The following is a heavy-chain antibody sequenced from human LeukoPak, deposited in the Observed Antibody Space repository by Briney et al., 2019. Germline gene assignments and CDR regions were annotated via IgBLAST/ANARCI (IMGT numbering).Heavy chain of an antibody. J-gene: IGHJ3*02. CDR3: AVILRVVSSSWYKGDAFDI. CDR1: GYTFTSYA. D-gene: IGHD6-13*01. V-gene: IGHV1-69*13. CDR2: IIPIFGTA. Sequence: ASVKVSCKASGYTFTSYAISWVRQAPGQGLEWMGGIIPIFGTANYAQKFQGRVTITADESTSTAYMELSSLRSEDTAVYYCAVILRVVSSSWYKGDAFDIWGQGTMVTVSS.